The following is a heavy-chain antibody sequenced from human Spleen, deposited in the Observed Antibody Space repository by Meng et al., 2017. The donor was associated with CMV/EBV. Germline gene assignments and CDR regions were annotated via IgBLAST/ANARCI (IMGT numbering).Heavy chain of an antibody. J-gene: IGHJ5*02. CDR1: GVSRTSGA. V-gene: IGHV6-1*01. CDR3: VRHRATRGTWGWFDP. Sequence: GVSRTSGAWSWIRQSPSRGLEWLGRTYYRSRWYNDYAVSVRSRITINPDTSKNQLSLHLKYVTPEDTAVYYCVRHRATRGTWGWFDPWGQGTLVTVSS. CDR2: TYYRSRWYN. D-gene: IGHD2-15*01.